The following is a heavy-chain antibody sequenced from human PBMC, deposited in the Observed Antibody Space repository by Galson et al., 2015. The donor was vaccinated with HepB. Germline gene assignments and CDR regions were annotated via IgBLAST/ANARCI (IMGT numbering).Heavy chain of an antibody. CDR2: ISSSGSTI. CDR1: GFTFSSYE. Sequence: SLRLSCAASGFTFSSYEMNWVRQAPGKGLEWVSYISSSGSTIYYADSVKGRFTISRDNAKNSLYLQMNSLRAEDTAVYYCARDKFGYCSSTSCYLPSYYYYGMDVWGQGTTVTASS. J-gene: IGHJ6*02. CDR3: ARDKFGYCSSTSCYLPSYYYYGMDV. D-gene: IGHD2-2*01. V-gene: IGHV3-48*03.